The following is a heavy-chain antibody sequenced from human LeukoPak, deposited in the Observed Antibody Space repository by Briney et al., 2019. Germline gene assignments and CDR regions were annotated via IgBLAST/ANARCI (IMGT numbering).Heavy chain of an antibody. CDR2: IYHSGST. CDR1: GGSISSGGYY. CDR3: ARDTFDYGGGWFDP. Sequence: SETLSLTCAVSGGSISSGGYYWSWIRQPPGKGLEWIGYIYHSGSTYYNPSLKSRVTISVDRSKNQFSLKLSSVTAADTAVYYCARDTFDYGGGWFDPWGQGTLVTVSS. D-gene: IGHD4-23*01. J-gene: IGHJ5*02. V-gene: IGHV4-30-2*01.